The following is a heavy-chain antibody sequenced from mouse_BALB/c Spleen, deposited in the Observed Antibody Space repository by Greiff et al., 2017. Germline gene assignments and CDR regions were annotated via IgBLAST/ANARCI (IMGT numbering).Heavy chain of an antibody. CDR2: INPSTGYT. J-gene: IGHJ3*01. V-gene: IGHV1-7*01. Sequence: QVHVKQSGAELAKPGASVKMSCKASGYTFTSYWMHWVKQRPGQGLEWIGYINPSTGYTEYNQKFKDKATLTADKSSSTAYMQLSSLTSEDSAVYYCARCDYGNYLAWFAYWGQGTLVTVSA. CDR3: ARCDYGNYLAWFAY. D-gene: IGHD2-1*01. CDR1: GYTFTSYW.